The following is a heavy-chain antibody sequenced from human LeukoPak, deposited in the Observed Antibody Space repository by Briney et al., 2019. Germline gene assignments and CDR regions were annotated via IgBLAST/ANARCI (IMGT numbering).Heavy chain of an antibody. D-gene: IGHD5-24*01. CDR3: ARRWSWGMDV. CDR1: GFTFSSYS. Sequence: GGSLRLSCAASGFTFSSYSMNWVRQAPGKGLEWVSSISSSSSYIHYADSVKGRFTISRDNAKNSLYLQMNSLRAEDTAVYYCARRWSWGMDVWGQGTTVTVSS. J-gene: IGHJ6*02. V-gene: IGHV3-21*01. CDR2: ISSSSSYI.